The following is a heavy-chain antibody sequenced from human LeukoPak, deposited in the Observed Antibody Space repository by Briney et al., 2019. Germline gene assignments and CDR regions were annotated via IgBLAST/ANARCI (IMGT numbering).Heavy chain of an antibody. D-gene: IGHD6-19*01. CDR1: GGSFSGYY. CDR3: ARHSQWLSTYFDY. Sequence: PSETLSLTCAVYGGSFSGYYWSWIRQPPGKGLEWIGEINHSGSTNYNPSLKSRVTISVDTSKNQFSLKLSSVTAADTAVYYCARHSQWLSTYFDYWGQGTLVTVSS. J-gene: IGHJ4*02. V-gene: IGHV4-34*01. CDR2: INHSGST.